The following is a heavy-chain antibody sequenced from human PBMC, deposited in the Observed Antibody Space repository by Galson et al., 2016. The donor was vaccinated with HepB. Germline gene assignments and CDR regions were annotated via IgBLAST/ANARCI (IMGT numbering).Heavy chain of an antibody. J-gene: IGHJ6*02. CDR3: TKDSRSCTKGFCYNSPGGLDA. D-gene: IGHD2-8*01. V-gene: IGHV1-2*02. Sequence: SVKVSCKASGYTFTGSYIHWVRQAPGQGLEWMGWTNPNSGDTHYAQKFQRRVTMTRDTSISTAYMELSRLRSDDTAVYYCTKDSRSCTKGFCYNSPGGLDAWGQGTTVTVSS. CDR1: GYTFTGSY. CDR2: TNPNSGDT.